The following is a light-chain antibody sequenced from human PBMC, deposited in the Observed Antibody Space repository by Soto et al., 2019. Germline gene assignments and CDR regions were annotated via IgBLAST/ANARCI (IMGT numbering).Light chain of an antibody. Sequence: DIQMTQSPSSLSASVGDRVTITCQASHDITSFLNWYQHKPWRAPKLLIYDASILEAGVPTRFSGSGSGTHFTFTISSLQPEDVATYYCQHCDYRPIFGPGTTVDF. CDR1: HDITSF. V-gene: IGKV1-33*01. CDR2: DAS. CDR3: QHCDYRPI. J-gene: IGKJ3*01.